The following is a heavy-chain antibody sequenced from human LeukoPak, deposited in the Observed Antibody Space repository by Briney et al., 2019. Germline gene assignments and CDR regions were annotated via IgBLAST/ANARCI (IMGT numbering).Heavy chain of an antibody. CDR1: GFTFSSYS. V-gene: IGHV3-33*08. CDR3: ARVRQQLVRGVNWFDP. J-gene: IGHJ5*02. CDR2: IWYDGSNK. Sequence: PGGSLRLSCAASGFTFSSYSMNWVRQAPGKGLEWVAVIWYDGSNKYYADSVKGRFTISRDNSKNTLYLQMNSLRAEDTAVYYCARVRQQLVRGVNWFDPWGQGTLVTVSS. D-gene: IGHD6-13*01.